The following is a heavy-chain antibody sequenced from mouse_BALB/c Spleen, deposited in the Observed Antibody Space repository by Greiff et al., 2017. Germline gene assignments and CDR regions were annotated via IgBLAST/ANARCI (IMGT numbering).Heavy chain of an antibody. CDR2: IDPANGNT. V-gene: IGHV14-3*02. D-gene: IGHD1-1*01. CDR1: GFNIKDTY. J-gene: IGHJ2*01. Sequence: VQLQQSGAELVKPGASVKLSCTASGFNIKDTYMHWVKQRPEQGLEWIGRIDPANGNTKYDPKFQGKATITADTSSNTAYLQLSSLTSEDTAVYYCAPYYYGSSRRWGQGTTLTVSS. CDR3: APYYYGSSRR.